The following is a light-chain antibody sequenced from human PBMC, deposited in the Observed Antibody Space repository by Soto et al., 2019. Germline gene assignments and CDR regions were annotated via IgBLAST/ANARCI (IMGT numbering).Light chain of an antibody. Sequence: DIQLTQSPSTVSASVGDRVTITCRAIQPISHWLAWYQQRPGKAPTPLIYTASSLQSGVPSRFSGSGSGTDFALTISNLQPEDFATYFCQQANSFPITFGQGTRLEIK. CDR2: TAS. J-gene: IGKJ5*01. CDR1: QPISHW. CDR3: QQANSFPIT. V-gene: IGKV1D-12*01.